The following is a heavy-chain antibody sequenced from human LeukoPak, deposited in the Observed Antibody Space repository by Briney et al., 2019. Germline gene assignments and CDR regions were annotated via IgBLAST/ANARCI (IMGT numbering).Heavy chain of an antibody. CDR1: GGSISSYY. CDR3: VRYKKWWEGGRYYYYMDV. V-gene: IGHV4-59*01. Sequence: SETLSLTCTVSGGSISSYYWSWIRQPPGKGLEWIGYIYYSGSTNYNPSLKSRVTISVDTSKNQFSLKLSSVTAADTAVYYCVRYKKWWEGGRYYYYMDVWGKGTTVTVSS. J-gene: IGHJ6*03. CDR2: IYYSGST. D-gene: IGHD2-15*01.